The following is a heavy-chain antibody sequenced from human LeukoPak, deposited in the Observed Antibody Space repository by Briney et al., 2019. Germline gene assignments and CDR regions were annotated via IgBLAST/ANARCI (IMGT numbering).Heavy chain of an antibody. CDR2: ISHDGSNK. CDR3: ATLGRGSSAFDI. CDR1: GFTFSSYA. V-gene: IGHV3-30*14. J-gene: IGHJ3*02. Sequence: GGSLRLSCAASGFTFSSYAMHWVRQAPGKGLEWVAVISHDGSNKYYADSVKGRFTISRDNSKNTLYLQMNSLRAEDTAVYYCATLGRGSSAFDIWGQGTMVTVSS. D-gene: IGHD1-26*01.